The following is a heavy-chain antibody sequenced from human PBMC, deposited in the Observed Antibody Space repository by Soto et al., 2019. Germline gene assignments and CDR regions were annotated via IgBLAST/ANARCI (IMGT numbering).Heavy chain of an antibody. CDR3: ARGGCSSTRCYKEYYFDL. V-gene: IGHV1-69*01. CDR2: IIPMFGTS. J-gene: IGHJ4*02. D-gene: IGHD2-2*02. Sequence: QVQLVQSGAEVKKPGSSVKVSCKASGGTFSGYAISWVRQAPGQGLEWMGEIIPMFGTSNYAQKFQGRVTITADESTSTAYMELSSLRSEDTAVYYCARGGCSSTRCYKEYYFDLWGQGTLVTVSS. CDR1: GGTFSGYA.